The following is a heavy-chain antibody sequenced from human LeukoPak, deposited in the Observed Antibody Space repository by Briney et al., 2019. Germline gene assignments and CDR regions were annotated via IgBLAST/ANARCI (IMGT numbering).Heavy chain of an antibody. Sequence: GGSLTLSCAASGFTFCSYSMNWVRQAPGKGREWVSSISSSSSYIYYADSVKGRFTISRDNAKNSLYLQMNSLRAEDTAVYYCAREYCSGGSCYDYYYYGMDVWGKGTTVTVSS. D-gene: IGHD2-15*01. CDR3: AREYCSGGSCYDYYYYGMDV. V-gene: IGHV3-21*01. CDR2: ISSSSSYI. CDR1: GFTFCSYS. J-gene: IGHJ6*04.